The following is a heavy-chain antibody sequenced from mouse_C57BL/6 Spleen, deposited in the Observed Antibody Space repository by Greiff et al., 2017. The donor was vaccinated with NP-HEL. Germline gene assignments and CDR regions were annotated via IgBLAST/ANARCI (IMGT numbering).Heavy chain of an antibody. CDR2: IYPRSGNT. J-gene: IGHJ1*03. CDR3: ARCYGSSHWYFDV. Sequence: QVQLKESGAELARPGASVKLSCKASGYTFTSYGISWVKQRTGQGLEWIGEIYPRSGNTYHNEKFKGKATLTADKSSSTAYMELRSLTSEDSAVYFCARCYGSSHWYFDVWGTGTTVTVSS. D-gene: IGHD1-1*01. V-gene: IGHV1-81*01. CDR1: GYTFTSYG.